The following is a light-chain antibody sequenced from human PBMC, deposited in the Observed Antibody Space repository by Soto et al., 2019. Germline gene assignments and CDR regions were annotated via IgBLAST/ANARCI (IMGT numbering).Light chain of an antibody. J-gene: IGKJ1*01. Sequence: DIVLTQSPGTLSLSPGERATLSCRASQRISSNYLGWYQQKPGQAPRLLIYAASSRATGIPDRFSGSGSGTDFTLTISRLEPEDFGVYYCQDYGSSPQTFGQGAKVDMK. CDR2: AAS. CDR1: QRISSNY. CDR3: QDYGSSPQT. V-gene: IGKV3-20*01.